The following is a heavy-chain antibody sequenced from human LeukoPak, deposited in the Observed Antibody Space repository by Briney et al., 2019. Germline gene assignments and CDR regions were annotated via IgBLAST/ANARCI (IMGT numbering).Heavy chain of an antibody. D-gene: IGHD6-13*01. CDR2: ISGSGGST. CDR3: AKRNSSSWGGFDY. V-gene: IGHV3-23*01. J-gene: IGHJ4*02. Sequence: GGSLRLSCAASGFTFSSYAMSWVRQAPGKGLEWDSAISGSGGSTYYADSVKGRFTISRDNSKNTLYLQMNSLRAKDTAVYYCAKRNSSSWGGFDYWGQGTLVTVSS. CDR1: GFTFSSYA.